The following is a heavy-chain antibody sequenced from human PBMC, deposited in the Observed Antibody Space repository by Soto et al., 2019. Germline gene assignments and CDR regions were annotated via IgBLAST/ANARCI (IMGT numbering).Heavy chain of an antibody. D-gene: IGHD5-12*01. J-gene: IGHJ5*02. Sequence: PSQTLSLPCAISGDSVSSNTASWNWIRQSPSRGLEWLGRTYFRSKWYNDYAVSVKSRIIINPGTSNNQFSLQLNSVTPEDTAVYFCAKGDNLGPKTGYAFDPWGQGIMVTVSS. V-gene: IGHV6-1*01. CDR2: TYFRSKWYN. CDR1: GDSVSSNTAS. CDR3: AKGDNLGPKTGYAFDP.